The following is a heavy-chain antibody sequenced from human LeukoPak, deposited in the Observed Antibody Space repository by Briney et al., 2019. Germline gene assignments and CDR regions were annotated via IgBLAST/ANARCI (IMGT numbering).Heavy chain of an antibody. D-gene: IGHD3-10*01. V-gene: IGHV3-11*06. CDR3: ASVRYGVGSYYDGEGPYFDY. CDR1: GFTFSDFY. CDR2: ISSSSRYT. J-gene: IGHJ4*02. Sequence: GGSLRLSCAASGFTFSDFYVTWIRQAPGKGLEWVSFISSSSRYTNYADSVKGRFTISRDNAKNPLYLQVNSLRAEDTAVYYCASVRYGVGSYYDGEGPYFDYWGQGTLVTVSS.